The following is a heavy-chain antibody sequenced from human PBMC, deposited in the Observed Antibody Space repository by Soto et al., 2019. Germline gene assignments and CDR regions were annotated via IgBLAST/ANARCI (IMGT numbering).Heavy chain of an antibody. J-gene: IGHJ4*02. V-gene: IGHV1-69*06. CDR3: ATWRTYSGSYCFDY. Sequence: QVQLVQSGAELKKSGSSVNVSCAASGGTFKTYTINWVRQAPGQGLEWIGQIIPMYDSANYAQRFQGRVTISADKSTNIAYMELSGLRSEDTALYYCATWRTYSGSYCFDYWGQGTLVSVSS. D-gene: IGHD1-26*01. CDR2: IIPMYDSA. CDR1: GGTFKTYT.